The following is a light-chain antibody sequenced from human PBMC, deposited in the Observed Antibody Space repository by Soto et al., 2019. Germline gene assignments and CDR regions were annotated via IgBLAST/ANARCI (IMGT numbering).Light chain of an antibody. CDR2: GAS. CDR3: QQNYGCPLT. J-gene: IGKJ5*01. V-gene: IGKV3-15*01. Sequence: EIQMTQSPSTPSASLGERVTLSCRASQSVISSLAWYQQKPGQAPRLLIYGASTRDSAIPARFSGSGSGTEFTLTISSLQSEDFAVYYCQQNYGCPLTFGQGTRLEIK. CDR1: QSVISS.